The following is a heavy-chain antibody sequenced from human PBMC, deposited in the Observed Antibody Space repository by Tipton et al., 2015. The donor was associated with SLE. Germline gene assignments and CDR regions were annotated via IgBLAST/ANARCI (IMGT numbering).Heavy chain of an antibody. CDR2: IYYSGST. D-gene: IGHD5-18*01. CDR1: GDSIFSHY. V-gene: IGHV4-59*11. J-gene: IGHJ4*02. CDR3: ARGSYGLGARGFDY. Sequence: TLSLTCTVSGDSIFSHYWSWIRQPQGKGLEWIGYIYYSGSTNYNPSLKSRVTISVDTSKNQFSLRLSSVTATDTAVYYCARGSYGLGARGFDYWGQGTLVTVSS.